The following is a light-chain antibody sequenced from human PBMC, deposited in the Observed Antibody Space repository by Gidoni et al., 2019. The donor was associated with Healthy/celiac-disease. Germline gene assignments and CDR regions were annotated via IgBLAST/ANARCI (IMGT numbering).Light chain of an antibody. J-gene: IGKJ1*01. Sequence: EIVMTQSPATRSVSPGERATLPCRASQCVSSHLAWYQQKPGQAPRLLIYGASTRATGIPARFSGSGSGTEFPLTISSLLSEDFAVYYCQQYNNWPPRWTFGQGTKVEIK. CDR2: GAS. CDR3: QQYNNWPPRWT. V-gene: IGKV3-15*01. CDR1: QCVSSH.